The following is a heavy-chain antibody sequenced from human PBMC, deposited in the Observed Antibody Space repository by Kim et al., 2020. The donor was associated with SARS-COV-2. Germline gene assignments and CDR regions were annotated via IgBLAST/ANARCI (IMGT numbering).Heavy chain of an antibody. V-gene: IGHV3-30*01. CDR3: ARGGSSGWYDKYYYGMDV. D-gene: IGHD6-19*01. J-gene: IGHJ6*02. Sequence: KGRFTISRGNSKNSLYLQMNSLRAEDTAVYYCARGGSSGWYDKYYYGMDVWGQGTTVTVSS.